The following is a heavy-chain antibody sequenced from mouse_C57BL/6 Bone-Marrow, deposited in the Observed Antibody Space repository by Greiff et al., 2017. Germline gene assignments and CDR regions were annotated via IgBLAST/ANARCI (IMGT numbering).Heavy chain of an antibody. CDR3: ARRDYDCYWYFDV. Sequence: VQGVESGAELARPGASVKLSCKASGYTFTSYGISWVKQRTGQGLEWIGEIYPRSGNTYYNEKFKGKATLTADKSSSTAYMELRSLTSEDSAVYFCARRDYDCYWYFDVWGTGTTVTVSS. J-gene: IGHJ1*03. V-gene: IGHV1-81*01. CDR2: IYPRSGNT. CDR1: GYTFTSYG. D-gene: IGHD2-4*01.